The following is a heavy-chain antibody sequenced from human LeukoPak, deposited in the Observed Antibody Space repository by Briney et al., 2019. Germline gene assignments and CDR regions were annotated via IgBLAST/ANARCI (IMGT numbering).Heavy chain of an antibody. Sequence: GGSLRLSCVASGFTFSRFGMHWVRQAPGKGLEWVSSISSSSSYIYYADSVKGRFTISRDNAKNSLYLQMNSLRAEDTAVYYCARELLDYGGNSGVDYWGQGTLVTVSS. J-gene: IGHJ4*02. D-gene: IGHD4-23*01. CDR2: ISSSSSYI. CDR3: ARELLDYGGNSGVDY. V-gene: IGHV3-21*01. CDR1: GFTFSRFG.